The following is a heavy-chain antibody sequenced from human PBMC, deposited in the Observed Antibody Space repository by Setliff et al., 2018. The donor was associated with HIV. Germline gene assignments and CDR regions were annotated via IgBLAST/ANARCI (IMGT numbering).Heavy chain of an antibody. J-gene: IGHJ4*02. CDR3: ARHRVGVTPPSEYYFDF. CDR2: VYPLDSDT. CDR1: GYSFDSYW. D-gene: IGHD1-26*01. V-gene: IGHV5-51*01. Sequence: PGESPKISCTASGYSFDSYWIGWVRQVPGKGLEWLGIVYPLDSDTKYSPPFRSPFTISADKSTNTAFLQWSSLRSSDSALYYCARHRVGVTPPSEYYFDFWGQGTQVTVSS.